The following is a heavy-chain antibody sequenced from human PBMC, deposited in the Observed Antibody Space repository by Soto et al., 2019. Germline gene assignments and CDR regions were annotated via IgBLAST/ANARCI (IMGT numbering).Heavy chain of an antibody. CDR1: GGSISSCGYY. Sequence: SETLSLTCTVSGGSISSCGYYWSWIRHHPGKGLDWIGYIYYSGSTYYNPSLKSRVTISVDTSKNQFSLKLSSVTAADTAVYYCARALYCGGDCYSRYFDYWGQGTLVTVSS. V-gene: IGHV4-31*03. CDR2: IYYSGST. CDR3: ARALYCGGDCYSRYFDY. J-gene: IGHJ4*02. D-gene: IGHD2-21*02.